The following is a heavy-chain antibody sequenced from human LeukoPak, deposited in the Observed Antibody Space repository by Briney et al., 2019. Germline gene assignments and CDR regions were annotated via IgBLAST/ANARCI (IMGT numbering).Heavy chain of an antibody. D-gene: IGHD4-11*01. CDR3: ARDSSRYYSNYPDSGGH. V-gene: IGHV1-18*01. J-gene: IGHJ4*02. Sequence: ASVKVSCKASGYTFTSYDINWVRQATGQGLEWMGWMNPNSGNTNYAQKLQGRVTMTTDTSTSTAYMELRSLRSDDTAVYYCARDSSRYYSNYPDSGGHWGQGTLVTVSS. CDR2: MNPNSGNT. CDR1: GYTFTSYD.